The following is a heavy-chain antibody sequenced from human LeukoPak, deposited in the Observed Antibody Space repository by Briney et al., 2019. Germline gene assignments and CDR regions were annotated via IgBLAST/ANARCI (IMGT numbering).Heavy chain of an antibody. CDR3: TKPLNDAFDI. CDR1: GYTFAGYY. J-gene: IGHJ3*02. Sequence: ASEKVSYKASGYTFAGYYMHWVRQAPGQGPEWMGWINPNSGGTKYAQKFQGRVTMTRDTSISTVYMELSSLRSEDTAVYYCTKPLNDAFDIWGQGTMVTVSS. CDR2: INPNSGGT. D-gene: IGHD4/OR15-4a*01. V-gene: IGHV1-2*02.